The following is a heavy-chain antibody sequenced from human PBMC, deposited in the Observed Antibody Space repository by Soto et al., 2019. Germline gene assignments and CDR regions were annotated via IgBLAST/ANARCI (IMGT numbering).Heavy chain of an antibody. V-gene: IGHV2-26*01. CDR3: ARILCSRSGCGITGTRGWWFDP. CDR2: ISSNDEK. J-gene: IGHJ5*02. CDR1: GFSLSNARMG. Sequence: GSGPTLVNPTETLTLTCTVSGFSLSNARMGVSWIRQPPGKALEWLAHISSNDEKSYSTSLKSRLTISKDTSKSQVVLTMTNMDPVDTATYYCARILCSRSGCGITGTRGWWFDPWGQGTLVTVSS. D-gene: IGHD1-7*01.